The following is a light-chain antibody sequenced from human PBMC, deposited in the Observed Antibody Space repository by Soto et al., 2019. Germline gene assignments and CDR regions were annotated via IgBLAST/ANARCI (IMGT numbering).Light chain of an antibody. V-gene: IGLV2-11*01. CDR2: DVD. Sequence: QSALTQPRSVSGSPGQSVTISCTGTSSDVGAYNYVSWYQQRPGKAPQLMISDVDKRPSGVPDRFSASKSGNTASLTISGLQAVDEADYYCCSYAGSYTLVFGGGTKLTVL. J-gene: IGLJ3*02. CDR3: CSYAGSYTLV. CDR1: SSDVGAYNY.